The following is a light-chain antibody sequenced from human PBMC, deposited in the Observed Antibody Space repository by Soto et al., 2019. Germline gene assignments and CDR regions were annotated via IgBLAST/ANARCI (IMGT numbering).Light chain of an antibody. Sequence: IVLTQSPGTLYFPPGEKANLSCRASQSVARDLSWYQQKPGQDPRLLIYDESNRATGIQARFSGSGSGTDFTLTISSLEPEDFAVYYCQPRSNWLTLGGGNKVDIK. J-gene: IGKJ4*01. CDR2: DES. CDR1: QSVARD. CDR3: QPRSNWLT. V-gene: IGKV3-11*01.